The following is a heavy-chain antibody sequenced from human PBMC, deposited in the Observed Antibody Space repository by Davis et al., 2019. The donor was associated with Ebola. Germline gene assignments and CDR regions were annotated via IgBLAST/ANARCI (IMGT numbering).Heavy chain of an antibody. D-gene: IGHD3-3*02. CDR2: ISAYNGNT. CDR1: GYTFTSYG. V-gene: IGHV1-18*04. J-gene: IGHJ6*02. CDR3: ARDPPYVALSYYYGMDV. Sequence: ASVKVSCKASGYTFTSYGISWVRQAPGQGLEWMGWISAYNGNTNYAQKLQGRVTMTTDTSTSTAYMELRSLRSDDTAVYYCARDPPYVALSYYYGMDVWGQGTTVTVSS.